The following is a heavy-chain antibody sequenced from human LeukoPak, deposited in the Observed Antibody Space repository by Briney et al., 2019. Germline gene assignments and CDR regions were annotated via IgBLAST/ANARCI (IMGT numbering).Heavy chain of an antibody. D-gene: IGHD2-21*01. CDR3: ARGQVAYDY. CDR1: GGSVSSGSYN. V-gene: IGHV4-61*01. J-gene: IGHJ4*02. Sequence: KASETLSLTCTVSGGSVSSGSYNWTWIRQSPGKGLEWIGCNSHSGSTNYNPSLKSRVTISVDTSKNQFSLKLSSVTAADTAVYYCARGQVAYDYWGQGTLVTVSS. CDR2: NSHSGST.